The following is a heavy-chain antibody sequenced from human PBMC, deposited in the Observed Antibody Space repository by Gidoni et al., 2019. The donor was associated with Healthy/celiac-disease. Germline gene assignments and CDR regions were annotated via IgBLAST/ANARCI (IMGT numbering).Heavy chain of an antibody. CDR3: ARAKEYSSGWYGDPFDP. CDR2: IYHSGST. D-gene: IGHD6-19*01. Sequence: QVQLQESDPGLVKPSGTLSLTCAVSGGSISSGNWWSWVRQPPGKGLEWIGEIYHSGSTNYNPSIKSRVTISVDKSKNQFSLKLSSVTAADTAVYYGARAKEYSSGWYGDPFDPWGQGTLVTVSS. J-gene: IGHJ5*02. V-gene: IGHV4-4*02. CDR1: GGSISSGNW.